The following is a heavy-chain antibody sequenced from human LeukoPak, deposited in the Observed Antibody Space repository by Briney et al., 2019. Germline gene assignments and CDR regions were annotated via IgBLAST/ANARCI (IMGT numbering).Heavy chain of an antibody. CDR2: INGYVT. CDR3: AKSDCSSTSCYNYYYYYYGMDV. V-gene: IGHV3-23*01. J-gene: IGHJ6*02. D-gene: IGHD2-2*01. Sequence: GGSLRLSCAASGLTFSSYAFSWVRQAPGKGLEWVSAINGYVTYYADSVKGRFTISRDNSKNTLYLQMNSLRAEVTAVYYCAKSDCSSTSCYNYYYYYYGMDVWGQGTTVTVSS. CDR1: GLTFSSYA.